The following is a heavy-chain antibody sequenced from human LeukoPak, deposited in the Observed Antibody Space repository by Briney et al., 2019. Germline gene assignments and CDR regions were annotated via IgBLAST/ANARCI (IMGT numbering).Heavy chain of an antibody. V-gene: IGHV3-21*01. CDR1: GFTFSSYS. D-gene: IGHD5-12*01. CDR2: ISSSSSYI. CDR3: ARQSGYDPAGPPFFDY. Sequence: GGPLRLSCAASGFTFSSYSMNWVRQAPGKGLEWVSSISSSSSYIYYADSVKGRFTISRDNAKNSLYLQMNSLRAEDTAVYYCARQSGYDPAGPPFFDYWGQGTLVTVSS. J-gene: IGHJ4*02.